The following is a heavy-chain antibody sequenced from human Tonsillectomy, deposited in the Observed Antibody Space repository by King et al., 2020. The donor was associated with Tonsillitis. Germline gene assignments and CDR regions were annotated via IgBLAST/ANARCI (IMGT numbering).Heavy chain of an antibody. Sequence: VQLVESGGGLVKPGGSLRLSCAASGFTFSDYYRSVIRQAPGTVLEWVSYIWCSGSTILYADSVKGRCTISRDNAKNSLYLQMNSLRAEDTAVYYGARLGYCSGGSCPGGDYWGQGTLVTVSS. J-gene: IGHJ4*02. CDR2: IWCSGSTI. CDR1: GFTFSDYY. V-gene: IGHV3-11*01. D-gene: IGHD2-15*01. CDR3: ARLGYCSGGSCPGGDY.